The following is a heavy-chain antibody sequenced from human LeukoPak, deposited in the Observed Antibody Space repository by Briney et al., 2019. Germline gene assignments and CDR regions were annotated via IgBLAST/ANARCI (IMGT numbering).Heavy chain of an antibody. Sequence: GGSPRLSCAASGFTFSSYSMNWVRQAPGKGLEWVSSISSSSSYIYYADSVKGRFTISRDNAKNSLYLQMNSLRAEDTAVYYCARATSGGIAVAAGFDYWGQGTLVTVSS. D-gene: IGHD6-19*01. J-gene: IGHJ4*02. V-gene: IGHV3-21*01. CDR3: ARATSGGIAVAAGFDY. CDR1: GFTFSSYS. CDR2: ISSSSSYI.